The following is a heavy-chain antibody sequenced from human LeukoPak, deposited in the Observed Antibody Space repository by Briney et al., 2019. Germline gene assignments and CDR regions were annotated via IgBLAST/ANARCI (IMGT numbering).Heavy chain of an antibody. V-gene: IGHV4-31*01. J-gene: IGHJ4*02. CDR3: ARTPSRTRVFDY. CDR2: IYHSVST. CDR1: NGSISSVGYY. Sequence: SETLSLTCTVSNGSISSVGYYWSWIRQNPGKGLEFIGYIYHSVSTYYNPSLKRPIAISMDTSENQFSLRLTAVTAADSAIYYCARTPSRTRVFDYWGQGTLVTVSS. D-gene: IGHD3-10*01.